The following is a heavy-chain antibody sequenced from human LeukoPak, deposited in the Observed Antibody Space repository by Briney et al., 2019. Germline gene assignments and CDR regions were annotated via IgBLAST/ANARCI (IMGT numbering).Heavy chain of an antibody. D-gene: IGHD3-10*01. Sequence: GGSLRLSCAASGFTFSSYAMSWVRQAPGKGLEWVSAISGSGGSTYYADSVKGRFTISRDNSKNTLYLQMNSLRAEDTAVYYCAKEPPYYGSGSYYRDWFDPWGQGTLVTVSS. CDR1: GFTFSSYA. CDR2: ISGSGGST. J-gene: IGHJ5*02. V-gene: IGHV3-23*01. CDR3: AKEPPYYGSGSYYRDWFDP.